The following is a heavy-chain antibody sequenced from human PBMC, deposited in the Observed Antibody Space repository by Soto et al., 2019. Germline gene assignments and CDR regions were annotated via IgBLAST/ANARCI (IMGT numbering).Heavy chain of an antibody. CDR3: ARDSQVCGVVISGEEYLQH. J-gene: IGHJ1*01. V-gene: IGHV1-18*01. Sequence: AASVKVSCKASGYTFTSYGISWVRQAPGQGLEWMGWISAYNGNTNYAQKLQGRVTMTTDTSTSTAYMELRSLRSDDTAVYYCARDSQVCGVVISGEEYLQHWGQGTLFTVCS. CDR2: ISAYNGNT. CDR1: GYTFTSYG. D-gene: IGHD3-3*01.